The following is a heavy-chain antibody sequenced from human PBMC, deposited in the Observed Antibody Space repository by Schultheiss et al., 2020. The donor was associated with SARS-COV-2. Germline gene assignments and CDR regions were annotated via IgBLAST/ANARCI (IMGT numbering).Heavy chain of an antibody. CDR2: INSDGSST. Sequence: GGSLRLSCAASGFTFSSYWMHWVRQAPGKGLVWVSRINSDGSSTSYADSVKGRFTISRDNAKNSLYLQMNSLRAEDTAVYYCARHYCSTPSCSRRHYWGQGTLVTVSS. CDR3: ARHYCSTPSCSRRHY. D-gene: IGHD2-2*01. V-gene: IGHV3-74*01. CDR1: GFTFSSYW. J-gene: IGHJ4*02.